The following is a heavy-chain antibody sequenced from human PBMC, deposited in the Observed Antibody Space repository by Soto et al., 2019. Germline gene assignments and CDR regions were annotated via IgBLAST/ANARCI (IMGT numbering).Heavy chain of an antibody. CDR3: ARDLASAVAGNGVEDY. D-gene: IGHD6-19*01. CDR1: GGTFSSYA. Sequence: QVQLVQSGAEVKKPGSSVKVSCKASGGTFSSYAISWVRQAPGQGLEWMGGIIPIFGTANYAQKFQGRVTITADESTSTAYMELSSLRCEDTAVYYCARDLASAVAGNGVEDYWGQGTLVTVSS. J-gene: IGHJ4*02. CDR2: IIPIFGTA. V-gene: IGHV1-69*01.